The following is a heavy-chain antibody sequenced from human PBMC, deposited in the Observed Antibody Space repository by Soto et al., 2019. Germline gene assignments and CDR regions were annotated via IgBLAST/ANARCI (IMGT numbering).Heavy chain of an antibody. J-gene: IGHJ6*03. Sequence: SETLSLTCAFYGWSFSGYYWSWIRQPPGKGLEWIGEINHSGSTNYNPSLKSRVTISVDTSKNQFSLKLSSVTAADTAVYYCARTYSNYYYYYYMDVWGKGTTVTVSS. CDR2: INHSGST. V-gene: IGHV4-34*01. D-gene: IGHD4-4*01. CDR1: GWSFSGYY. CDR3: ARTYSNYYYYYYMDV.